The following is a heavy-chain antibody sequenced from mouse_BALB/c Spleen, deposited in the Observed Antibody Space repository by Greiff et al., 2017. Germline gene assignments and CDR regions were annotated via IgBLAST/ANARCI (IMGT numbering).Heavy chain of an antibody. CDR1: GYSITSGYY. D-gene: IGHD3-1*01. Sequence: EVQLQESGPGLVKPSQSLSLTCSVTGYSITSGYYWNWIRQFPGNKLEWMGYISYDGSNNYNPSLKNRISITRDTSKNQFFLKLNSVTTEDTATYYCARRQLGLPHCDYWGQGTTLTVSS. CDR2: ISYDGSN. CDR3: ARRQLGLPHCDY. V-gene: IGHV3-6*02. J-gene: IGHJ2*01.